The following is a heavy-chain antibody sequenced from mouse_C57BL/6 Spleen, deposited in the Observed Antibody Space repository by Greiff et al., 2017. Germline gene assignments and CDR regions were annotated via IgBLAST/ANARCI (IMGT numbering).Heavy chain of an antibody. Sequence: VQLQQSGAELVRPGASVTLSCKASGYTFTDYEMHWVKQTPVHGLEWIGAIDPETGGTAYNQKFKGKAILTADKSSSTAYMELRSLTSEDSAVYYCTRVLRYLFDYWGQGTTLTVSS. CDR2: IDPETGGT. CDR3: TRVLRYLFDY. V-gene: IGHV1-15*01. J-gene: IGHJ2*01. CDR1: GYTFTDYE. D-gene: IGHD1-1*01.